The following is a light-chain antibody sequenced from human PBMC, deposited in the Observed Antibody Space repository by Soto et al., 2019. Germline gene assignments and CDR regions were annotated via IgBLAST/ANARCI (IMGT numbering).Light chain of an antibody. J-gene: IGKJ2*01. CDR1: QIVSSSY. CDR3: QQYGSSHMYT. CDR2: GAS. V-gene: IGKV3-20*01. Sequence: EIVLTQSPGTLSLSPGERATLSCRASQIVSSSYLAWYQQKPGQAPRLLIYGASSRATGIPDRFSGSGSGTDFTLTTSRLEPEDFAVYYCQQYGSSHMYTFGQGTKLEIK.